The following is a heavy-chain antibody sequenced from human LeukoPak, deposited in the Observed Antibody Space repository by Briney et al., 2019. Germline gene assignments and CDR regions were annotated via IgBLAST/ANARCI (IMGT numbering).Heavy chain of an antibody. CDR3: ARGLYYDFWSGYYP. J-gene: IGHJ5*02. Sequence: GGSLRLSCAASGFTFSSYAMHWVRQAPGKGLEWVAVISYDGSNKYYADSVKGRFTISRDNSKNTLYLQMNSLRAEDTAVYYCARGLYYDFWSGYYPWGQGTLVTVSS. CDR2: ISYDGSNK. CDR1: GFTFSSYA. V-gene: IGHV3-30-3*01. D-gene: IGHD3-3*01.